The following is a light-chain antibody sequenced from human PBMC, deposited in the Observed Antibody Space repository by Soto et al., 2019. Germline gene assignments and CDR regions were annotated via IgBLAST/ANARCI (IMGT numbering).Light chain of an antibody. CDR3: SSYRSSSPYV. Sequence: QSALTQPASVSGSPGQSITISCTGTTSDVGGYNYVSWYQQQPGKAPKLMIYDVNIRPSGVSNRFSGSKSGNTASLTISGLQAEDEADYYCSSYRSSSPYVFGTGTKVTVL. V-gene: IGLV2-14*03. J-gene: IGLJ1*01. CDR2: DVN. CDR1: TSDVGGYNY.